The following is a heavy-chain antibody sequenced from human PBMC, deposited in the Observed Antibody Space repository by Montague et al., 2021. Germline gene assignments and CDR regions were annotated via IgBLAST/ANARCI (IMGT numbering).Heavy chain of an antibody. Sequence: CAISGDSVSRNDATWNWIRQSPSRGLEWLGRTYYRSKWYNEYAISVKSRITVNPDTSKNQFSLLLNSVTPEDTAVYYCARGWQKRLDPWGQGTLVTVSS. CDR2: TYYRSKWYN. D-gene: IGHD5-24*01. CDR3: ARGWQKRLDP. CDR1: GDSVSRNDAT. J-gene: IGHJ5*02. V-gene: IGHV6-1*01.